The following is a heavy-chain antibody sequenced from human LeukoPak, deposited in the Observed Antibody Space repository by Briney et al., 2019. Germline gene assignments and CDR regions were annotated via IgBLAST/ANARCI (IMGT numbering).Heavy chain of an antibody. CDR2: ISGSGGST. CDR3: AKYDSSGYYYHFDY. D-gene: IGHD3-22*01. V-gene: IGHV3-23*01. CDR1: GFTFSSYA. J-gene: IGHJ4*02. Sequence: PGGSLRLSCAASGFTFSSYAMSWVRRAPGKGLEGVSAISGSGGSTYYADSVKGRFTISRDNSKNTLYLQMNSLRAEDTAVYYCAKYDSSGYYYHFDYWGQGTLVTVSS.